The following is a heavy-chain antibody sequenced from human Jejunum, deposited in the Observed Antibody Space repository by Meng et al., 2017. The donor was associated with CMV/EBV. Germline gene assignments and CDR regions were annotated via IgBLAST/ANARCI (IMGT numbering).Heavy chain of an antibody. D-gene: IGHD3-16*01. Sequence: VQLLQSGAEVKKPGASVKVSCKASGYTFTSYAIHWVRQAPGQRLEWMGWINGGNGKTKYSQKFQGRVTITRDTSASTAYMELSSLRSEDTAVYYCARDSARDYPTNWFDPWGQGTLVTVSS. CDR2: INGGNGKT. V-gene: IGHV1-3*01. CDR3: ARDSARDYPTNWFDP. J-gene: IGHJ5*02. CDR1: GYTFTSYA.